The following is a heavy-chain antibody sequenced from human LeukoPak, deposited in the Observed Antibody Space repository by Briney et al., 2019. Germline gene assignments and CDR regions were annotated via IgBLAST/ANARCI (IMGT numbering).Heavy chain of an antibody. CDR2: ISYDGSNK. CDR1: GFTFSSFG. J-gene: IGHJ4*02. V-gene: IGHV3-30*03. Sequence: GGSLRLSCAASGFTFSSFGMHWVRQAPGKGLEWVAVISYDGSNKYYADSVKGRFTISRDNSKNTLYLQMNSLRAEDTAVYYCARDPYYYGSGSYGLDYWGQGTLVTVSS. D-gene: IGHD3-10*01. CDR3: ARDPYYYGSGSYGLDY.